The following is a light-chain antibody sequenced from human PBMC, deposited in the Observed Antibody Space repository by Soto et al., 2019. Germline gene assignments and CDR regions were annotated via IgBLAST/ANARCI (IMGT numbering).Light chain of an antibody. V-gene: IGLV2-14*01. CDR3: SSFTSSTTYV. CDR1: SSYVGGYNY. Sequence: QSALTQPASVSGSPGQSITIPCTGTSSYVGGYNYVSWYQQHPGEVPKLIIFNVNNRPSGVSNRFSGSKSGNTASLTISGLQAEDEADYYCSSFTSSTTYVFGTGTKLTVL. CDR2: NVN. J-gene: IGLJ1*01.